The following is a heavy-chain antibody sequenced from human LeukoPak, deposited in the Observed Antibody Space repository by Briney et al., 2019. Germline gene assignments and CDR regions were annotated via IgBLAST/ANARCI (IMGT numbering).Heavy chain of an antibody. CDR1: VYTFTGYY. CDR2: INPNSGGT. CDR3: ARDVQGQRLKDY. Sequence: ASVTVSCKASVYTFTGYYMHWVRQAPGQGLDWMGWINPNSGGTNYAQKFQGRVTMTRDTSISTAYMELSRLGSDDTAVYYCARDVQGQRLKDYWGQGTLVTVSS. J-gene: IGHJ4*02. V-gene: IGHV1-2*02. D-gene: IGHD6-25*01.